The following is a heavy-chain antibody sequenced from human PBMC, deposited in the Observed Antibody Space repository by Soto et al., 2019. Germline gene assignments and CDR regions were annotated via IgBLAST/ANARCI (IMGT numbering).Heavy chain of an antibody. Sequence: PGESLKISCKGSGYNFASYWIGWVRQVPGKGLEWMGIIYPGDSDTRYSPSFQGQVTISADKSISTAYLQWSSLKASDTAMYYCARNAAFPYCSSINCHHRFDPWGQGTLVIVSS. D-gene: IGHD2-2*01. V-gene: IGHV5-51*03. J-gene: IGHJ5*02. CDR3: ARNAAFPYCSSINCHHRFDP. CDR1: GYNFASYW. CDR2: IYPGDSDT.